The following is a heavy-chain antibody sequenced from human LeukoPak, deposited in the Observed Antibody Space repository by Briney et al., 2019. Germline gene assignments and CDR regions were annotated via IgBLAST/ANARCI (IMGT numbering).Heavy chain of an antibody. V-gene: IGHV3-33*01. Sequence: GGSLRLSCAASGFTFSSYGIHWVRQAPGKGLEWVAVIWFDASNDHFADSVKGQFTISRDNSKNTLYLQMNSLRAEDTAVYYCARYGDYVYLDYWGQGTLVTVSS. J-gene: IGHJ4*02. CDR3: ARYGDYVYLDY. D-gene: IGHD4-17*01. CDR1: GFTFSSYG. CDR2: IWFDASND.